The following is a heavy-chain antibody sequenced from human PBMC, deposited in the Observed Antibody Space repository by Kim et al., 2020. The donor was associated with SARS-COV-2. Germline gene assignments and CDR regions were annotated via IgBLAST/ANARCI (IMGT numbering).Heavy chain of an antibody. V-gene: IGHV5-10-1*01. J-gene: IGHJ4*02. D-gene: IGHD3-9*01. CDR1: GYSFTSYW. CDR3: ARLGYDILTGYPYYFDY. Sequence: GESLKISCKGSGYSFTSYWISWVRQMPGKGLEWMGRIDPSDSYTNYSPSFQGHVTISADKSISTAYLQWSSLKASDTAMYYCARLGYDILTGYPYYFDYWGQGTLVTVSS. CDR2: IDPSDSYT.